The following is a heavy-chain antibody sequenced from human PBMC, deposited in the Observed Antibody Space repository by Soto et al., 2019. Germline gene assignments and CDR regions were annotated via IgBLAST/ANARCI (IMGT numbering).Heavy chain of an antibody. V-gene: IGHV1-18*01. CDR1: GYTFTSYG. J-gene: IGHJ4*02. D-gene: IGHD1-26*01. Sequence: QVHLVQSGAEVKKPGASVKVSCKASGYTFTSYGITWVRQAPGQGLEWMGWISAHNGNTDYAQKLQGRVIVTRDTSTSTAYMELRSLRSDDTAVDYCARGRYGDYWGQGARVTVSS. CDR3: ARGRYGDY. CDR2: ISAHNGNT.